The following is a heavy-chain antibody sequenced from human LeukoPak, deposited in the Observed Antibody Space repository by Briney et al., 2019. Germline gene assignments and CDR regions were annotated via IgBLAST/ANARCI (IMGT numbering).Heavy chain of an antibody. J-gene: IGHJ5*02. CDR1: GASISSYY. CDR3: ARRLYCSSTSCQGNWFDP. D-gene: IGHD2-2*01. Sequence: SETLSLTCTVSGASISSYYWSWIRQPPGKGLEWIGYIYYSGSTNYNPSPKSRVTISVDTSKNQFSLKLSSVTAADTAVYYCARRLYCSSTSCQGNWFDPWGQGTLVTVSS. CDR2: IYYSGST. V-gene: IGHV4-59*08.